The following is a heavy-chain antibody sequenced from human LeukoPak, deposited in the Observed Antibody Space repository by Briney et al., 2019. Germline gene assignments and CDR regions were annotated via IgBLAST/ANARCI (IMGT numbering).Heavy chain of an antibody. Sequence: SETLSLTCTVSGGSISSYYWSWIRQPPGKGLEWIGYIYYSGSTNYNPSLKSRVTISVDTSKNQFSLKLSSVTAADTAVYYCARSFGSGSYSTFDIWGQGTMVTVSS. V-gene: IGHV4-59*01. J-gene: IGHJ3*02. D-gene: IGHD3-10*01. CDR3: ARSFGSGSYSTFDI. CDR1: GGSISSYY. CDR2: IYYSGST.